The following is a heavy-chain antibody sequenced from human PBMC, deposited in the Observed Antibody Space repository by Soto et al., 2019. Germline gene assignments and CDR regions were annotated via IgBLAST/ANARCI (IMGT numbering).Heavy chain of an antibody. CDR1: DYSISSGYY. CDR3: ARELHYYGSGSLDS. J-gene: IGHJ4*02. CDR2: MLHSGSS. Sequence: PSETLSLTCIVSDYSISSGYYWGWVRQSPGRGLEWIGSMLHSGSSYSNPSLKSRVTISVDTSKNQFSLKLTSVTAADTAVYYCARELHYYGSGSLDSWGQGTLVTVSS. D-gene: IGHD3-10*01. V-gene: IGHV4-38-2*02.